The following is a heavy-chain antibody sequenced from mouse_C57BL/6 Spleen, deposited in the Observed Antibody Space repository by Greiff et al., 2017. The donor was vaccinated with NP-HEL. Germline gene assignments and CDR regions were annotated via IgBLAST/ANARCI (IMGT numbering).Heavy chain of an antibody. D-gene: IGHD4-1*01. CDR2: IYPRSGNT. CDR1: GFTFTSYG. V-gene: IGHV1-81*01. Sequence: VQLQQSGAELARPGASVKLSCTASGFTFTSYGISWVKQRTGQGLEWIGEIYPRSGNTYYNEKFKGKATLTADKSSSTAYMELRSLTSEDAAVYFCARANWDVGYFDYWGQGTTLTVSS. CDR3: ARANWDVGYFDY. J-gene: IGHJ2*01.